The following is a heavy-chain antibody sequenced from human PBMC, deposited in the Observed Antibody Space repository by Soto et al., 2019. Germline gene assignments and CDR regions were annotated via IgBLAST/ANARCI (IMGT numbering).Heavy chain of an antibody. V-gene: IGHV4-59*01. CDR3: ARDTTPSL. CDR1: GASISSYY. J-gene: IGHJ4*02. CDR2: VYYSGST. D-gene: IGHD1-1*01. Sequence: SSETLSLTCTVSGASISSYYWSWIRHPPGKGLEWIGYVYYSGSTNYNPSLKSRVTISVDTSKNQFSLKLSSVTAADTAMYYCARDTTPSLWGQGTLVTVSS.